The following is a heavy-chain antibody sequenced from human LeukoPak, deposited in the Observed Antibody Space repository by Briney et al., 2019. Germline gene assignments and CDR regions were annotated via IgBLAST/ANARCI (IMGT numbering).Heavy chain of an antibody. D-gene: IGHD3-16*02. CDR1: GFAFDDYA. V-gene: IGHV3-9*03. Sequence: GRSLRLSCAASGFAFDDYAMHWVRQAPGKGLEWVSGISWNSGSIGYADSVKGRFTISRDNAKNSLYLQMNSLRAEDMALYYCARGRNDYVWGSYRYWGQGTLVTVSS. CDR3: ARGRNDYVWGSYRY. J-gene: IGHJ4*02. CDR2: ISWNSGSI.